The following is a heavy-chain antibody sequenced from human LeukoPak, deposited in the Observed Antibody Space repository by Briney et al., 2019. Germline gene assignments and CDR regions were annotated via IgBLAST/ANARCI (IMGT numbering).Heavy chain of an antibody. J-gene: IGHJ4*02. Sequence: GGSLRLSCAASGFTFSNYAMNWVRQAPGKGLEWVSDISDSGGSTYYADSVKGRFTISRDNPKNTLYLQMDSLRAEDTAIYYCAKARIVGAAYFDYWGQGTLVTVSS. CDR3: AKARIVGAAYFDY. D-gene: IGHD1-26*01. V-gene: IGHV3-23*01. CDR1: GFTFSNYA. CDR2: ISDSGGST.